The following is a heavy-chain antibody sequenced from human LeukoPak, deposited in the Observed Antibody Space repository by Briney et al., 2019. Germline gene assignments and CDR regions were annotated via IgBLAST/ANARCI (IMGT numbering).Heavy chain of an antibody. CDR1: GFTVSRSY. Sequence: QPGGSLRLSCAASGFTVSRSYMIWARQAPGKGLEWVSVIYSGGTTYYADSVKGRFTISRDNAKNSLYLQMNSLRAEDTALYYCARDLISSSWYSDAFDIWGQGTMVTVSS. CDR3: ARDLISSSWYSDAFDI. V-gene: IGHV3-53*01. CDR2: IYSGGTT. J-gene: IGHJ3*02. D-gene: IGHD6-13*01.